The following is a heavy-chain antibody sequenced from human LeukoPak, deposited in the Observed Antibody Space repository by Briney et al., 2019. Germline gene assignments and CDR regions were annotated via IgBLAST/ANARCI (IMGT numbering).Heavy chain of an antibody. Sequence: TGGSLRLSCTASGFTFSTYDMHWVRQAIGKGLEWVALISYDGSNKHYAEFVQGRFNISRDNSKNTVYLQMDSLRTEDTAVYYCARDLRSFITMMPKGLDYWGQGTLVTVAS. D-gene: IGHD3-22*01. V-gene: IGHV3-30*03. CDR3: ARDLRSFITMMPKGLDY. CDR2: ISYDGSNK. J-gene: IGHJ4*02. CDR1: GFTFSTYD.